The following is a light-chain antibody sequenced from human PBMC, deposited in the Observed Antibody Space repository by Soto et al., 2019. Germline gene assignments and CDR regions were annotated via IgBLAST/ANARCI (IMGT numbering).Light chain of an antibody. CDR3: QQYNTYWT. Sequence: DIQMTQSPSTLSASVGDRVTITCRASQSISRWLAWYKQKPGKAPKLLIFDASNLGSEVPSRLSGSGSGTEFTLTISRLKPDDFATYYCQQYNTYWTFGQGTKVDIK. CDR1: QSISRW. J-gene: IGKJ1*01. CDR2: DAS. V-gene: IGKV1-5*01.